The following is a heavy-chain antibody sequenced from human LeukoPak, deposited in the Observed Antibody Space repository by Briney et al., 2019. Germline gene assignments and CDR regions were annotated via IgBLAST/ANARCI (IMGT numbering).Heavy chain of an antibody. CDR2: ISGSGGST. D-gene: IGHD6-19*01. CDR1: GFTFSSYA. V-gene: IGHV3-23*01. CDR3: AKGGNFVSGWYVSCSRFDP. Sequence: GGSLRLSCAASGFTFSSYAMSWVRQAPGKGLEWVSAISGSGGSTYYADSGKGRFTISRDNSKNTLYLQMNSLRAEDTAVYYCAKGGNFVSGWYVSCSRFDPWGQGTLVTVSS. J-gene: IGHJ5*02.